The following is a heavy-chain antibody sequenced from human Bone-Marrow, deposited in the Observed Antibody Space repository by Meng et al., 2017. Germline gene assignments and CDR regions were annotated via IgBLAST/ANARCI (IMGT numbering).Heavy chain of an antibody. CDR2: ITPGGGNT. CDR3: ARDFTSGSSGDP. D-gene: IGHD6-19*01. Sequence: QVQLVQSGAEVKKPGASVKVSCKAFGYTFTSSAIHWVRQAPGQSLEWMGWITPGGGNTKYSQKFQGRVTITRDTSASTAYMELSTLRSEDTAVYYCARDFTSGSSGDPWGQGTLVTVSS. CDR1: GYTFTSSA. J-gene: IGHJ5*02. V-gene: IGHV1-3*01.